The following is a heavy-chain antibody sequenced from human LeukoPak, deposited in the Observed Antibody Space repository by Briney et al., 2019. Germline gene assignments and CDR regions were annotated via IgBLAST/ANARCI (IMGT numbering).Heavy chain of an antibody. CDR2: ISYDGSNK. V-gene: IGHV3-30-3*01. D-gene: IGHD5-18*01. Sequence: GGSLRLSCAASGFTFSSYAMHWVCQAPGKGLEWVAVISYDGSNKYYADSVKGRFTISRDNSKNTLYLQMNSLRAEDTAVYYCARDTNGYSYGYCFGYWGQGTLVTVSS. CDR1: GFTFSSYA. CDR3: ARDTNGYSYGYCFGY. J-gene: IGHJ4*02.